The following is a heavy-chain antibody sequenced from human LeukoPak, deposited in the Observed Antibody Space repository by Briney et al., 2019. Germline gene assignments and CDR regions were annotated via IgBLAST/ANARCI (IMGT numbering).Heavy chain of an antibody. J-gene: IGHJ4*02. V-gene: IGHV3-23*01. Sequence: GGSLRLSCAASGFAFSSYAMSWVRQTPGKGLEWVSAISDSGGDTYYADSVKGRFTISRDSSKNTLYLQMNSLRAEDTAVYYCAKCVNLVWYFDYWGQGTLVTVSS. D-gene: IGHD3-16*01. CDR2: ISDSGGDT. CDR3: AKCVNLVWYFDY. CDR1: GFAFSSYA.